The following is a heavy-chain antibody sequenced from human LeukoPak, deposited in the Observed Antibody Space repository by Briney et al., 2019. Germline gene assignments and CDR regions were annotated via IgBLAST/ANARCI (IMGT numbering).Heavy chain of an antibody. V-gene: IGHV3-23*01. D-gene: IGHD3-22*01. CDR1: GFTFSSYA. Sequence: GGSLRLSCAASGFTFSSYAMSWVRQAPGKGLEWVSGISGSGGTTYYADSVKGRFTISRDNSKNTLYLQMNSLRDEDTAIYYCAHPYYYDSSAIMDYWGQGTLVTVSS. CDR3: AHPYYYDSSAIMDY. J-gene: IGHJ4*02. CDR2: ISGSGGTT.